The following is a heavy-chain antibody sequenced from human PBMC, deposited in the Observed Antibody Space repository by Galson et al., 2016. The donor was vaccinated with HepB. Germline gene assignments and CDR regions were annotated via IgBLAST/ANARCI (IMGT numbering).Heavy chain of an antibody. J-gene: IGHJ6*02. CDR3: TTEVRVANPQQGYDKYGMDV. Sequence: SLRLSCAASGFTFRGAWMDWVRQAPGKGLEWVGRIRSRTDGGTTDYAASVKGRFSISRDDSKNTLYVQMNSLKTADTAVYYCTTEVRVANPQQGYDKYGMDVWGQGTTVTVSS. D-gene: IGHD5-18*01. CDR1: GFTFRGAW. CDR2: IRSRTDGGTT. V-gene: IGHV3-15*07.